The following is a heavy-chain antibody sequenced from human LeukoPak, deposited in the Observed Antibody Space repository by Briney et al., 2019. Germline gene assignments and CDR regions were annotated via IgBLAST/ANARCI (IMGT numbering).Heavy chain of an antibody. V-gene: IGHV1-69*04. CDR3: ARTKEWLGPFDY. J-gene: IGHJ4*02. CDR1: GGTFSSYA. Sequence: GASVKVSCKASGGTFSSYAISWVRQAPGQGLEWMGRIIPILGIANYAQKFQGRVTITADTSTSTAYMELRSLRSDDTAVYYCARTKEWLGPFDYWGQGTLVTVSS. CDR2: IIPILGIA. D-gene: IGHD6-19*01.